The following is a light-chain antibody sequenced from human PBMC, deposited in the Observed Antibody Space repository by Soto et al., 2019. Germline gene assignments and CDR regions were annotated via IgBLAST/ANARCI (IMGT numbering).Light chain of an antibody. CDR2: DVS. V-gene: IGLV2-14*01. CDR1: SSDVGGYNY. CDR3: SSYRSRSSLGV. Sequence: QSVLTQPASVSGSPGQSITISCTGTSSDVGGYNYVSWYQQHPGKAPKLMIYDVSNRPSGVSNRFSGSKSGNTASLTISGLQAEDEADYYCSSYRSRSSLGVFGTGTKLTVL. J-gene: IGLJ1*01.